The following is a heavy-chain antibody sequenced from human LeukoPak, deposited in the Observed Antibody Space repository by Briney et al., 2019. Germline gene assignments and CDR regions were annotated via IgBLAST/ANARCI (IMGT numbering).Heavy chain of an antibody. CDR2: INHSGGT. D-gene: IGHD3-22*01. CDR1: GGSFSGYY. V-gene: IGHV4-34*01. J-gene: IGHJ4*02. CDR3: ARGVYDSSGYLYYFDY. Sequence: SETLSLTCAVYGGSFSGYYWSWIRQPPGKGLEWIGEINHSGGTNYNPSLKSRVTISVDTSKNQFSLKLSSVTAADTAVYYCARGVYDSSGYLYYFDYWGQGTLVTVSS.